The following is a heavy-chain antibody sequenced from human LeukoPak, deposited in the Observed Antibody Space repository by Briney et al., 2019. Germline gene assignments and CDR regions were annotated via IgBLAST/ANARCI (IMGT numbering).Heavy chain of an antibody. CDR2: ISSGSSYI. J-gene: IGHJ4*02. CDR3: AREYSSNWYPFDY. CDR1: GFTFSSYS. Sequence: GGSLRLSCEGSGFTFSSYSMNWVRQAPGKGLEWVSSISSGSSYIYYADSVKGRFSIPRDNAKNSVYLQMDSLRAEDTAEYYCAREYSSNWYPFDYWGQGILVTVSS. V-gene: IGHV3-21*01. D-gene: IGHD6-13*01.